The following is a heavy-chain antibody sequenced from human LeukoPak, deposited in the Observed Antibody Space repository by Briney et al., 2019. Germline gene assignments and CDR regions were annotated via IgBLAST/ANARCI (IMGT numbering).Heavy chain of an antibody. Sequence: GGSLRLSCAASGFTFSSYAMSWVRQAPGKGLEWVSAISGSGGSTYYADSVKGRFTISRDNSKNTLYLQMNSPRAEDTAVYYCARKSSGHYPFDCWGQGTLVTVSS. CDR2: ISGSGGST. J-gene: IGHJ4*02. V-gene: IGHV3-23*01. CDR3: ARKSSGHYPFDC. D-gene: IGHD3-22*01. CDR1: GFTFSSYA.